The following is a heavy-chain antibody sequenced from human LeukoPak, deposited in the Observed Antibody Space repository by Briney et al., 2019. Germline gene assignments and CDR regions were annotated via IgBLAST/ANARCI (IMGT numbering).Heavy chain of an antibody. Sequence: PGGSLRLSCAASGFIFSDYYMSWIRRAPGKGLEWVSYITSSGDDMFYADSVKGRFTISRDNAENSLYLHLNSLRVEDTAVYYCARYGDSSGYNIFDYWGQGTLVTVSS. J-gene: IGHJ4*02. CDR3: ARYGDSSGYNIFDY. V-gene: IGHV3-11*01. CDR1: GFIFSDYY. D-gene: IGHD3-22*01. CDR2: ITSSGDDM.